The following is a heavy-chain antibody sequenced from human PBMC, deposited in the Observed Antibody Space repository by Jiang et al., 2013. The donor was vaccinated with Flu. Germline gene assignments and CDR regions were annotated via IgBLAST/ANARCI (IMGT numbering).Heavy chain of an antibody. D-gene: IGHD2-21*02. CDR1: GISIISSHY. V-gene: IGHV4-59*08. CDR2: IHNSGTT. J-gene: IGHJ6*02. Sequence: GLVKPSGTLSLTCAVSGISIISSHYWSWIRQPPGKGLEWIGYIHNSGTTNYNPSLKSRVTISIDTSTNQFSLKLISVTAPDTAVYYCARSYCGGDCYSMFGYSYYGMDVWGQGTTVTVSS. CDR3: ARSYCGGDCYSMFGYSYYGMDV.